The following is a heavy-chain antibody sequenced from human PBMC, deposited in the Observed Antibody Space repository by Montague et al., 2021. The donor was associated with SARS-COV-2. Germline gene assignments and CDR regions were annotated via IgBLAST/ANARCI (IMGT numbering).Heavy chain of an antibody. J-gene: IGHJ6*02. D-gene: IGHD1-26*01. CDR1: GFTFSTYT. CDR2: ITASSIYI. CDR3: ARAKGGSYYSGMDV. V-gene: IGHV3-21*01. Sequence: SLRLSCAASGFTFSTYTMNWVRQAPGQGLEWVSSITASSIYIYYADSVKGRFTISRDNAKNSLYLQMNSLRAEDTAVYYCARAKGGSYYSGMDVWGQGTTVTVSS.